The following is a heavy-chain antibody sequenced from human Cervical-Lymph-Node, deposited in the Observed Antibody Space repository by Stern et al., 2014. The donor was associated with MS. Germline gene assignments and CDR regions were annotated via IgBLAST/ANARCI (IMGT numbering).Heavy chain of an antibody. Sequence: EVQLVESGGGLVQPGGSLRLSCVASGFSFSNYWMHWVRHTPGKGLMGVSRINSDATTTTYADSVKGRFTISRDDAKNTVYLQMNSLRAEDTAVYYCARSPWSGYIQDVWGQGTTVTVSS. CDR1: GFSFSNYW. CDR2: INSDATTT. J-gene: IGHJ6*02. CDR3: ARSPWSGYIQDV. D-gene: IGHD5-18*01. V-gene: IGHV3-74*02.